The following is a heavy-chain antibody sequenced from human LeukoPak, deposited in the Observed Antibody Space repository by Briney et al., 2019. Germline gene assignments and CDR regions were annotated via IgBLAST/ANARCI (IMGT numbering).Heavy chain of an antibody. CDR2: MNPNSGNT. CDR3: ASSYYYDSSGYYSDY. V-gene: IGHV1-8*01. D-gene: IGHD3-22*01. CDR1: GYTFTSYD. Sequence: ASVKVSCKASGYTFTSYDINWVRQATGQGLEWMGWMNPNSGNTGYAQKFRGKVTMTRNTSISTAYMELSSLRSEDTAVYYCASSYYYDSSGYYSDYWGQGTLVTVSS. J-gene: IGHJ4*02.